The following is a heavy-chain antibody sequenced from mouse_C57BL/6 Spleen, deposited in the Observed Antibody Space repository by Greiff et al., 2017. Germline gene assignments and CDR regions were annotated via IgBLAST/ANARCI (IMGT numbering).Heavy chain of an antibody. D-gene: IGHD1-1*01. Sequence: QVQLQQPGAELVRPGTSVKLSCKASGYTFTSYWMHWVKQRPGQGLEWIGVIDPSDSYTNYNQKFKGKATLTVDTSSSTAYMQLSSLTSEDSAVYYCARRGGSSGYFDVWGTGTTVTVSS. V-gene: IGHV1-59*01. J-gene: IGHJ1*03. CDR1: GYTFTSYW. CDR3: ARRGGSSGYFDV. CDR2: IDPSDSYT.